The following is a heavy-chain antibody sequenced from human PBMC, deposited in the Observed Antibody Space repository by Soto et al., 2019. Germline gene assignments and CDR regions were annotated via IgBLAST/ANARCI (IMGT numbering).Heavy chain of an antibody. CDR1: GASVISTKW. Sequence: PSETLSLTCAVSGASVISTKWWSWVRQSPGKGLEWIGEIHHSESTNYNPSLKSRVTISVDTSKNQFSLKLSSVTAADTAVYYCARGSPLHRLLSRTLGSLRWFDTWGQGTLVTVSS. V-gene: IGHV4-4*02. CDR3: ARGSPLHRLLSRTLGSLRWFDT. J-gene: IGHJ5*02. D-gene: IGHD2-2*01. CDR2: IHHSEST.